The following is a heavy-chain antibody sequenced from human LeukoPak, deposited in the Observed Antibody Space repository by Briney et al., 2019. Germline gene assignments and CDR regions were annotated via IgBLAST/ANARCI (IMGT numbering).Heavy chain of an antibody. Sequence: GGSLRLSCVASGFTFSSYSMNWVRQAPGKGLEWVSYISSSSSTIYYADSVKGRFTISRDNAKNSLYLQMNSLRAEDTAVYYCARDMLDYNFCFGCSADFDYWGQGTLVTVSS. D-gene: IGHD3-3*01. CDR1: GFTFSSYS. CDR2: ISSSSSTI. V-gene: IGHV3-48*04. CDR3: ARDMLDYNFCFGCSADFDY. J-gene: IGHJ4*02.